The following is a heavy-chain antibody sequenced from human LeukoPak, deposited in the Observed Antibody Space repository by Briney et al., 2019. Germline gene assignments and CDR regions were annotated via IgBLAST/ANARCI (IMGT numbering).Heavy chain of an antibody. CDR3: ARDPVRLLAVYYYGMDV. CDR2: IYYSGST. J-gene: IGHJ6*02. Sequence: SETLSLTCTVSGGSISSYYWSWIRQPPGKGLEWIGYIYYSGSTNYNPSLKSRVTISVDTSKNQFSLKLSSVTAADTAVYYCARDPVRLLAVYYYGMDVWGQGTTVTVSS. V-gene: IGHV4-59*12. D-gene: IGHD2-15*01. CDR1: GGSISSYY.